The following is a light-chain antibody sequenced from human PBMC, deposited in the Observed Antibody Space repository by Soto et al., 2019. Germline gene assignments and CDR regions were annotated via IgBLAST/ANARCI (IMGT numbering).Light chain of an antibody. V-gene: IGKV1-39*01. CDR1: QSIKKS. Sequence: DVRMTQSPSSLSASVGDRVTITCRASQSIKKSLNWYQQKPGKAPKLLIFAASNLQSGVPSRFSGSGSGTDFTLPISRLQAEDFATYYCQQNYITPPWTFGPGTTVDI. J-gene: IGKJ1*01. CDR3: QQNYITPPWT. CDR2: AAS.